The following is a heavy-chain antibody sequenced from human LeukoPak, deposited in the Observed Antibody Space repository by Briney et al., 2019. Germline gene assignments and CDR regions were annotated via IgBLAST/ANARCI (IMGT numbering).Heavy chain of an antibody. Sequence: PGGSLRLSCAVSGITLSNYGMSWVRQAPGKGLEWVAGISGSGGGTVYADSVKGRVTISRDNAKNSLYLQMNSLRAEDTAVYFCAKRGVVIRVVLVGFHKEAYYFDSWGQGALVTVSS. CDR2: ISGSGGGT. CDR3: AKRGVVIRVVLVGFHKEAYYFDS. D-gene: IGHD3-10*01. CDR1: GITLSNYG. J-gene: IGHJ4*02. V-gene: IGHV3-23*01.